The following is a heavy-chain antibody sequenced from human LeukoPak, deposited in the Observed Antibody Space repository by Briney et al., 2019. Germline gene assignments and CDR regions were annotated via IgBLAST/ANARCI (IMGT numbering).Heavy chain of an antibody. D-gene: IGHD3-9*01. CDR1: GYTFTGYY. V-gene: IGHV1-2*02. J-gene: IGHJ4*02. CDR2: INPNSGGT. CDR3: ARDPADILTGYYYFDY. Sequence: ASVKVSCKASGYTFTGYYMHWVRQAPGQGLEWMGWINPNSGGTNYAQKFQGRVTMTRDTSISTAYMELSRLRSDDTAVYYCARDPADILTGYYYFDYWGQGTLVTVSS.